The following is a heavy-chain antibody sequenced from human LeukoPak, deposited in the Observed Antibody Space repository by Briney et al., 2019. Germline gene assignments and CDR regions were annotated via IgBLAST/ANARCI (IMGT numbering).Heavy chain of an antibody. CDR2: INHSGST. D-gene: IGHD6-19*01. CDR3: ARDQYAVDGGYFDY. Sequence: SETLSLTCAVYGGSFSGYYWSWIRQPPGKGLEWIGEINHSGSTNYNPSLKSRVTISVDTSKNQFSLKLSSVTAADTAVYYCARDQYAVDGGYFDYWGQGTLVTVSS. J-gene: IGHJ4*02. V-gene: IGHV4-34*01. CDR1: GGSFSGYY.